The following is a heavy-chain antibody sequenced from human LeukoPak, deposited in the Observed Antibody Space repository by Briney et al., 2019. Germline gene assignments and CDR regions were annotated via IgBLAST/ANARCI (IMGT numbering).Heavy chain of an antibody. D-gene: IGHD1-26*01. CDR3: AREVGATTWFDP. J-gene: IGHJ5*02. CDR2: INPNSGGT. Sequence: ASVKVSCKASGYTFTGYYMHWVRQAPGQGLEWMGWINPNSGGTNYAQKFQGRVTMTWDTSISTAYMELSRLRSDDTAVYYCAREVGATTWFDPWGQGTLVTVSS. CDR1: GYTFTGYY. V-gene: IGHV1-2*02.